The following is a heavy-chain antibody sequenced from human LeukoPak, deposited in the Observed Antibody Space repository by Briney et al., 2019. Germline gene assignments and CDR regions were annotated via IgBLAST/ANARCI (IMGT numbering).Heavy chain of an antibody. J-gene: IGHJ5*02. CDR2: MNPNSGNT. Sequence: ASVTVSCKASGYTFTSYDINWVRQATGQGLEWMGWMNPNSGNTGYAQKFQGRVTITRNTSISTAYMELSSLRSEDTAVYYCARGWYCSSTSCWWFDPWGQGTLVTVSS. D-gene: IGHD2-2*01. CDR3: ARGWYCSSTSCWWFDP. V-gene: IGHV1-8*03. CDR1: GYTFTSYD.